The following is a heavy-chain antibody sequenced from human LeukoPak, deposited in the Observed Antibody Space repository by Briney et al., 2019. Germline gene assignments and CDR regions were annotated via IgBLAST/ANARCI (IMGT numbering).Heavy chain of an antibody. CDR2: ISYDGSNK. V-gene: IGHV3-30*18. J-gene: IGHJ2*01. Sequence: QTGGSLRLSCAASGNYWMHWVRQAPGKGLEWVAVISYDGSNKYYADSAKGRFTISRDNSKNTLYLQMNSLRAEDTAVYYCAKQRSGSSSLFYFDLWGRGTLVTVSS. CDR3: AKQRSGSSSLFYFDL. D-gene: IGHD6-13*01. CDR1: GNYW.